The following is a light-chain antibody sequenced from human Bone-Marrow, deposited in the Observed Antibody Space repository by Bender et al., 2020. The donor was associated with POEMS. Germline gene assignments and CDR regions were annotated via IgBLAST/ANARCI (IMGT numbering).Light chain of an antibody. CDR3: QSYDNTLSGVV. CDR2: DVS. J-gene: IGLJ2*01. V-gene: IGLV2-14*03. CDR1: SSDVGGYNY. Sequence: QSALTQPASVSGSPGQSITISCTGTSSDVGGYNYVSWYQQFPGEVPKLVIYDVSDRPSGVSNRFSGSKSGTSASLAIVGLQAEDEADYYCQSYDNTLSGVVFGGGTKLTVL.